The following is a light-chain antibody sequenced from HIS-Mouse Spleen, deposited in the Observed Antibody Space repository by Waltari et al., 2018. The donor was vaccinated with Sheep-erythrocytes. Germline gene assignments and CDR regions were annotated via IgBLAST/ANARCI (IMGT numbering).Light chain of an antibody. CDR1: QSVSST. CDR3: QQYNNWPPPYT. CDR2: GAS. Sequence: EIVMTQSPATLSVSPGERATLSCRASQSVSSTLAWYQQKPGQAPRLLSYGASTGATGIPARFSGSGSGTEFTLTISSMQSEDFAVYYCQQYNNWPPPYTFGQGTKLEIK. V-gene: IGKV3-15*01. J-gene: IGKJ2*01.